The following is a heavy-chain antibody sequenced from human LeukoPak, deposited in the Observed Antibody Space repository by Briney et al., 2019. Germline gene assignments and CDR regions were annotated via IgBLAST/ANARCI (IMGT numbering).Heavy chain of an antibody. CDR2: ITGSGGST. Sequence: GGSLRLSCAASGFTFTSYAMSWLRQAPGRGLEWVSSITGSGGSTYYADSVKGRFAISRDSSKSTLPLQMNSLRAEDTAVYYCAKSPSRSYYDTSAYKLFDYWGQGTLVTVSS. CDR1: GFTFTSYA. D-gene: IGHD3-22*01. CDR3: AKSPSRSYYDTSAYKLFDY. V-gene: IGHV3-23*01. J-gene: IGHJ4*02.